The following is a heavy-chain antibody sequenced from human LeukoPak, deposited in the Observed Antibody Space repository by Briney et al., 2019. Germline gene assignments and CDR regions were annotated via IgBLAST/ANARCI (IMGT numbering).Heavy chain of an antibody. J-gene: IGHJ4*02. D-gene: IGHD6-13*01. CDR2: IKHSGST. CDR3: VRVQSSSWQPLYNFDY. CDR1: GGSFSGYY. Sequence: SETLSLTCAVYGGSFSGYYWSWVRQPPGKGLEWIGEIKHSGSTNNNPSLKSRVTISVDTSKHQFSLKLSSVTAAHTAVYYCVRVQSSSWQPLYNFDYWGPGTLVSVSS. V-gene: IGHV4-34*01.